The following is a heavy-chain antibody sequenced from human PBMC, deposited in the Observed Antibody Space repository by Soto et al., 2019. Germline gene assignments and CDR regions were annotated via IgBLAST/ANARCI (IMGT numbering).Heavy chain of an antibody. Sequence: GGSLRLSCAASGFTFNTFEMSWVRQAPGRGLEWVSFISYDGSRTYYADAVRGRFTISRDNSKNTLYLQTNNLTHEDTAVYYCAKDGGPVYCNSPGCSAKHFDERGQGTLVTVSS. V-gene: IGHV3-23*01. J-gene: IGHJ4*02. D-gene: IGHD2-2*01. CDR3: AKDGGPVYCNSPGCSAKHFDE. CDR1: GFTFNTFE. CDR2: ISYDGSRT.